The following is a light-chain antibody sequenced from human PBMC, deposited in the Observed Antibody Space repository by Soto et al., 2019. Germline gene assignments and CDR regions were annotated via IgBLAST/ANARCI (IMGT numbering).Light chain of an antibody. CDR1: QSVSSY. CDR3: QQRSNWPLT. CDR2: DSS. Sequence: EIVLTQFPATLSLSPGDGATLSCRASQSVSSYLAWYQQKRGQPPRLLIYDSSNRATGIPARFSGSGSGTDFSLIISSLEPEDFAVYYCQQRSNWPLTFGGGTKVEIK. V-gene: IGKV3-11*01. J-gene: IGKJ4*01.